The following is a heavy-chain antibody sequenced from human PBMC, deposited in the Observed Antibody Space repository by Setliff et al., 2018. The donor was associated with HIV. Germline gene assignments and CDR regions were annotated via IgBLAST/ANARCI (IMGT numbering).Heavy chain of an antibody. D-gene: IGHD6-19*01. V-gene: IGHV3-43D*03. J-gene: IGHJ6*02. CDR1: GFTFDDYA. Sequence: GGSLRLSCAASGFTFDDYAMHWVRQVPGKGLEWVSLISWDGGSTYYSDSVKGRFTISRDNRKNSLFLQMNSLRAEDTAFYYCAKDTYTNGWHTTNFYHYGLEVWGQGTTVTVSS. CDR3: AKDTYTNGWHTTNFYHYGLEV. CDR2: ISWDGGST.